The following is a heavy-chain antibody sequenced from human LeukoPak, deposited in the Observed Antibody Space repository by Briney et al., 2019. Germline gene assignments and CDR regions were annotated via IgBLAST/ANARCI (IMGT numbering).Heavy chain of an antibody. D-gene: IGHD4-17*01. J-gene: IGHJ4*02. CDR2: IYYSGST. Sequence: PSATLSLTCTVSGGSISSSSYYWGWIRQPPGKGLEWIGYIYYSGSTNYNPSLKSRVTISVDTSKNQFSLKLSSVTAADTAVYYCARADYGDRIFDYWGQGTLVTVSS. V-gene: IGHV4-61*05. CDR3: ARADYGDRIFDY. CDR1: GGSISSSSYY.